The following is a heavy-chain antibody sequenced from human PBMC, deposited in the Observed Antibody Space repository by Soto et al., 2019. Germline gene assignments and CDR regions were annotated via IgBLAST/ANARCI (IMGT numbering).Heavy chain of an antibody. CDR2: ISQSGNT. V-gene: IGHV4-34*01. J-gene: IGHJ4*02. CDR1: SGSFSGYY. CDR3: ARAPKVSGSSQTRPDF. D-gene: IGHD6-6*01. Sequence: PSETRSRTWSIYSGSFSGYYWSWIRQPPGKGLEWIGEISQSGNTNYSPSLKSRVSISIDTSKKQFSLNLASVSAADTAVYYCARAPKVSGSSQTRPDFWGQGTLVTVSS.